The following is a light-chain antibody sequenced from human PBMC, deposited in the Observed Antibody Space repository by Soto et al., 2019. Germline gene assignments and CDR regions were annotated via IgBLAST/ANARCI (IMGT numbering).Light chain of an antibody. Sequence: TQLTQSPSSLSASVGDRVTITCRASQGISSYLAWYQQKPGKAPKLLIYGASTLEGGVPFRFSGSGSGTDFTLTISSLQPEDFATYYCQQPNTYPITFGQGTRLEIK. J-gene: IGKJ5*01. CDR2: GAS. CDR3: QQPNTYPIT. V-gene: IGKV1-9*01. CDR1: QGISSY.